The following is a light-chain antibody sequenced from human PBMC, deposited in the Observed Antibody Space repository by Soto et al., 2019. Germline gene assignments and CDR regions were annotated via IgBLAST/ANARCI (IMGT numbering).Light chain of an antibody. J-gene: IGLJ3*02. V-gene: IGLV1-44*01. CDR2: SSD. Sequence: QSVLTQPPSASGTPGQSGTISCSGSSSNIGRNTVKWYRQLPGTAPKLLIGSSDQRPSGVPDRFSGSQSGTSASLAISGLQSEDEADYICAAWDDSLNAWAFGGRTKVTVL. CDR3: AAWDDSLNAWA. CDR1: SSNIGRNT.